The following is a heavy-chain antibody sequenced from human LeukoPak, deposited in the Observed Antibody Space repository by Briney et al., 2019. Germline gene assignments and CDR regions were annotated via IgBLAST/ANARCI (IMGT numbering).Heavy chain of an antibody. CDR3: ARDGCSGGSCYSRLDY. D-gene: IGHD2-15*01. CDR1: GFTFSSYA. V-gene: IGHV3-30*01. J-gene: IGHJ4*02. Sequence: GGSLRLSCAASGFTFSSYAMHWVRQAPGKGLEWVAVISYDGSNKYYADSVKGRFTISRDNSKNTLYLQMNSLRAEDTAVYYGARDGCSGGSCYSRLDYWGQGTLVTVSS. CDR2: ISYDGSNK.